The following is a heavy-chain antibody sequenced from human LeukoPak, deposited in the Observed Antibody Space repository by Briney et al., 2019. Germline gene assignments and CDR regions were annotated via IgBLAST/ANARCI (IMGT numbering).Heavy chain of an antibody. CDR1: GYSLNTCG. V-gene: IGHV1-18*01. CDR2: ISSYNRIT. Sequence: ASVKVSCKASGYSLNTCGVSWVRQAPGQGLQWIGWISSYNRITNYAQKFQGRVTVTTDTSTDTTYMELRSLRSDDTAVYYCANVAKGRYFFYYMDVWGKGTTVTVSS. CDR3: ANVAKGRYFFYYMDV. J-gene: IGHJ6*03.